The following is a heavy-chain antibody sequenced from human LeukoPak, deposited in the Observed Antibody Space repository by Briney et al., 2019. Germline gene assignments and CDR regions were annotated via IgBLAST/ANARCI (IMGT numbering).Heavy chain of an antibody. V-gene: IGHV3-21*01. D-gene: IGHD1-14*01. Sequence: GGSLRLSCAASGFTFSSYSMNWVRQAPGKGLEWVSSISSSSSYIYYADSAKGRFTISRDNAKNSLYLQMNSLRAEDTAVYYCARDLGTRSWFDPWGQGTLVTVSS. CDR1: GFTFSSYS. CDR3: ARDLGTRSWFDP. J-gene: IGHJ5*02. CDR2: ISSSSSYI.